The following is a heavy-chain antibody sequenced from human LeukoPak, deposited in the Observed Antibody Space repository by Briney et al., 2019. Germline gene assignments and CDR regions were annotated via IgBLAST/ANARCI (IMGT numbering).Heavy chain of an antibody. J-gene: IGHJ4*02. CDR1: GGSLWDYY. V-gene: IGHV4-59*10. Sequence: TSETLSLTCAVYGGSLWDYYWSWIRQPAGKGLEWIGRVYSSGCTDYNPSLKSRVTLSVDPCRKHCCLELSSVAAACTGVYCLARATLGWRDWLSPPFAFDLCGQATLVAVSS. CDR3: ARATLGWRDWLSPPFAFDL. D-gene: IGHD3-9*01. CDR2: VYSSGCT.